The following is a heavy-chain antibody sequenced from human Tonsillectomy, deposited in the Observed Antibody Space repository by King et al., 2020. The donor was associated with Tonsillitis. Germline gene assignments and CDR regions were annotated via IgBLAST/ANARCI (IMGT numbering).Heavy chain of an antibody. Sequence: TLKESGPALVKPTQTLTLTCTFSGFSLSTSGMCVSWIRQPPGKALEWLARIDWDDDKYYSTSLKTRLTISKDTSKNQVVLTMTNMDPVDTATYYCARTLGDIAARPFDYWGKGTLVTVSS. V-gene: IGHV2-70*11. CDR2: IDWDDDK. D-gene: IGHD6-6*01. CDR1: GFSLSTSGMC. CDR3: ARTLGDIAARPFDY. J-gene: IGHJ4*02.